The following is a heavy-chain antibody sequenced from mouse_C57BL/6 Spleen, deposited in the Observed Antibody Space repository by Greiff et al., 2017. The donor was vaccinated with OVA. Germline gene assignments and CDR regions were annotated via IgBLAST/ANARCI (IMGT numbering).Heavy chain of an antibody. D-gene: IGHD1-1*01. J-gene: IGHJ4*01. CDR2: ISNLAYSI. CDR1: GFTFSDYG. CDR3: ARHALITTVVGAEAMDY. V-gene: IGHV5-15*01. Sequence: EVKLMESGGGLVQPGGSLKLSCAASGFTFSDYGMAWVRQAPRKGPEWVAFISNLAYSIYYADTVTGRFTISRENAKNTLYLGMSSLRSEDTAMYYCARHALITTVVGAEAMDYWGQGTSVTVSS.